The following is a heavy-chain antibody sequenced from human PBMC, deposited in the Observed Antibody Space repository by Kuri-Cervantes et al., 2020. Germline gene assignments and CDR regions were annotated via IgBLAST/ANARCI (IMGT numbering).Heavy chain of an antibody. D-gene: IGHD2/OR15-2a*01. CDR2: ISYDGSNK. CDR1: GLTFSSYG. V-gene: IGHV3-30*03. CDR3: ARDQKVRSRSFFVLRDGMDV. Sequence: GGFLRLSCAASGLTFSSYGMHWVRQAPGKGLEWAAVISYDGSNKYYADSVKGRFTISRDNSKNTLYLQMNSLRAEGTAVYYCARDQKVRSRSFFVLRDGMDVWGQGTTVTVSS. J-gene: IGHJ6*02.